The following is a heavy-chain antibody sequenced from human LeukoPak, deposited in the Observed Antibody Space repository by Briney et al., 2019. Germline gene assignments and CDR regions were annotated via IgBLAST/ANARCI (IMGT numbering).Heavy chain of an antibody. CDR2: INHSGGST. CDR1: GYAFPSYY. J-gene: IGHJ4*02. CDR3: PRTYSDIFTGYYTPFDY. V-gene: IGHV1-46*01. D-gene: IGHD3-9*01. Sequence: ASVNVSCQASGYAFPSYYMHWVRQAPGQGLEWMGVINHSGGSTRYAQKFQGRVTTTSDTSKSTVHMKTSSLRSEDTAVYYCPRTYSDIFTGYYTPFDYWGQGTLVTVSS.